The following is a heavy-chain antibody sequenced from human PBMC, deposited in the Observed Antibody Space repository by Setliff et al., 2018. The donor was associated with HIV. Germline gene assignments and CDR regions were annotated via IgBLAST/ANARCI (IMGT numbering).Heavy chain of an antibody. CDR3: ARAFDALTGYFDC. D-gene: IGHD3-9*01. V-gene: IGHV1-18*01. CDR1: GYSFTNLG. CDR2: ISVYNGHT. J-gene: IGHJ4*02. Sequence: ASVKVSCKASGYSFTNLGLNWVRQAPGQGLEWMGWISVYNGHTKFAQKVQDRVTMTTDTSTSTAYMELRSLRSDDTAVYYCARAFDALTGYFDCWGQGTLVTVSS.